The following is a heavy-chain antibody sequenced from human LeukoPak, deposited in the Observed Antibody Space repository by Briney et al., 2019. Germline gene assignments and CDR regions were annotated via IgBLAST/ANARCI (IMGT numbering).Heavy chain of an antibody. V-gene: IGHV3-7*01. CDR1: GFTFSSYW. CDR3: ARLRDTVTSPSDS. J-gene: IGHJ4*02. Sequence: PGGSLRLSCAASGFTFSSYWMSWVRQAPGKGLEWVANIKQDGSEKYYVDSVKGRFTISRDNAKNSLYLQMNSLRAEDTAVYYCARLRDTVTSPSDSWGQGTLVTVSS. D-gene: IGHD4-17*01. CDR2: IKQDGSEK.